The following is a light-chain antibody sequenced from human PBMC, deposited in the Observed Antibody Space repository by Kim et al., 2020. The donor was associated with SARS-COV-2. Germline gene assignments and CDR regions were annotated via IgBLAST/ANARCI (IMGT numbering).Light chain of an antibody. J-gene: IGLJ3*02. CDR1: SLRIYY. CDR3: NSRDSSGHPWV. CDR2: AKD. Sequence: SSELTQDPAVSVALGQTVRITCQGDSLRIYYASWYQQKPGQAPVLVIYAKDNRPSGIPDRFSGSSSGNTASLTITGAQAEDEADYYCNSRDSSGHPWVFGGGTQLTVL. V-gene: IGLV3-19*01.